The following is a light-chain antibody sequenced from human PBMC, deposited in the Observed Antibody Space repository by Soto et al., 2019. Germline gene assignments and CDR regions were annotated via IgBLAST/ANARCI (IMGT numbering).Light chain of an antibody. V-gene: IGKV3-20*01. Sequence: EIVLTQSPGTLSLSPGERATLSCRARQSVSSSYLAWYQQKPGQAPRLLIYGASSTATGIPGRFSGSGSGTDFTLTISRLQPEYFAVYYCQQYGSSPYTFGRGTKLEIK. CDR3: QQYGSSPYT. CDR1: QSVSSSY. J-gene: IGKJ2*01. CDR2: GAS.